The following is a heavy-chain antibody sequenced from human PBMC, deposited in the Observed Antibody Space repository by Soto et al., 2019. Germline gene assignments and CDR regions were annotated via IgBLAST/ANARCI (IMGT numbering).Heavy chain of an antibody. V-gene: IGHV3-23*01. J-gene: IGHJ6*02. Sequence: EVQLLESGGGLVQPGGSLRLSCAASGFPLSTCSMTWVRQAPGKGLEWVSAITGTGGNTYYVDSVKGRFTSSRDNSKNMLYLQVNSLRVEDTAVYYCARIRGYWYGLDVWGQGTTVTVSS. CDR2: ITGTGGNT. CDR1: GFPLSTCS. CDR3: ARIRGYWYGLDV.